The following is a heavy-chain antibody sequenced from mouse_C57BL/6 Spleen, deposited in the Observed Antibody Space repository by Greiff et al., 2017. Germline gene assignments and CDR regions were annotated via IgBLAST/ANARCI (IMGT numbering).Heavy chain of an antibody. J-gene: IGHJ4*01. D-gene: IGHD1-1*01. Sequence: QVQLQQPGAELVKPGASVKLSCKASGYTFTSYWMHWVKQRPGRGLEWIGRIDPKSGGTKYNEKFKSKATLTVDKPSSTAYMQLSSLTSEDSAVYYCARFLYYGSSYYAMDYWGQGTSVTVSS. CDR1: GYTFTSYW. V-gene: IGHV1-72*01. CDR2: IDPKSGGT. CDR3: ARFLYYGSSYYAMDY.